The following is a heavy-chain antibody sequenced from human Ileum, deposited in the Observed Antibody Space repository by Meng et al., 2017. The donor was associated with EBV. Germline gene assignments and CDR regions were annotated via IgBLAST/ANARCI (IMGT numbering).Heavy chain of an antibody. Sequence: LQLQESGPGVVKPSEARSLTCTVSVGSISASGYYWCWICQPAGKGLEWIGSFYYAGSTFYTPSLRSRVTISVDKSNNQFSLKVSSVTAADTAVYYCARVGGSGFDSEFYFDFWGQGTLVTVSS. CDR3: ARVGGSGFDSEFYFDF. D-gene: IGHD5-18*01. J-gene: IGHJ4*02. CDR1: VGSISASGYY. CDR2: FYYAGST. V-gene: IGHV4-39*07.